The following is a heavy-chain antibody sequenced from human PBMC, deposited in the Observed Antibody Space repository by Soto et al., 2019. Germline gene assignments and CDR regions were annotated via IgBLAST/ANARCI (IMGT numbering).Heavy chain of an antibody. V-gene: IGHV3-30-3*01. CDR2: ISYDGSNT. D-gene: IGHD4-4*01. J-gene: IGHJ6*02. CDR1: GFTFSSYA. CDR3: AKVMSTTVSTCYWYSGMDV. Sequence: GGSLRLSCAASGFTFSSYAMHWVRQAPGKGLEWVAVISYDGSNTYYADSVKGRFTISRDNSKNTLYLQMNSLRAEDTAVYYCAKVMSTTVSTCYWYSGMDVWGLGNTVTVSS.